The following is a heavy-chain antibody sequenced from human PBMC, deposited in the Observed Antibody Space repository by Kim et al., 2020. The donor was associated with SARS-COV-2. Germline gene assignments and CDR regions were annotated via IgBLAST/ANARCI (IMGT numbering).Heavy chain of an antibody. D-gene: IGHD1-1*01. Sequence: GGSLRLSCAASGFIFSGSAMHWVRQASGKGLEWVGRIRCKATSYPTAYAASVKGRFTSSRDESKTTTYLQMNSVKTEDTAVYFCTRVPGMTLAFWDAFDIWGQGTMVTVSS. CDR1: GFIFSGSA. V-gene: IGHV3-73*01. CDR3: TRVPGMTLAFWDAFDI. J-gene: IGHJ3*02. CDR2: IRCKATSYPT.